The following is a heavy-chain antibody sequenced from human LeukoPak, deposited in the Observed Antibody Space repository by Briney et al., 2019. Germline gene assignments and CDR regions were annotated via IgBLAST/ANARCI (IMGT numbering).Heavy chain of an antibody. CDR3: AREGDDILTGYGPWDY. CDR2: INPSGGST. CDR1: GYTFTSYY. J-gene: IGHJ4*02. Sequence: ASVKVSCKASGYTFTSYYMHWVRQAPGQGLEWMGIINPSGGSTSYAQKFQGRVTMTRDTSTSTVCMELSSLRSEDTAVYYCAREGDDILTGYGPWDYWGQGTLVTVSS. D-gene: IGHD3-9*01. V-gene: IGHV1-46*01.